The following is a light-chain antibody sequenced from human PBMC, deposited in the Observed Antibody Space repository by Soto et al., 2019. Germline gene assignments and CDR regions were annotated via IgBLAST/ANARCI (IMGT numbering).Light chain of an antibody. CDR3: QHYNSYSEA. Sequence: DIQMTQSPSTLSASVGDRVTITFRASQSISSWLAWYQQKPGKAPKVLIFDASSLESGVPSRFSGSGSATEFTLTISSLQPDDFATYYCQHYNSYSEAFGQGTKVDIK. CDR1: QSISSW. CDR2: DAS. V-gene: IGKV1-5*01. J-gene: IGKJ1*01.